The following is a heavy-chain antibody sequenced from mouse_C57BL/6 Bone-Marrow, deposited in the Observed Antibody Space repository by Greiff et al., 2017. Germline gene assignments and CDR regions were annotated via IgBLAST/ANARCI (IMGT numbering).Heavy chain of an antibody. CDR3: ARASYYYGSSYVQY. D-gene: IGHD1-1*01. CDR1: GYTFTSYW. J-gene: IGHJ2*01. Sequence: VQLQQPGAELVRPGTSVKLSCKASGYTFTSYWMHWVKQRPGQGLEWIGVIDPSDSYTNYNQKFKGKATLTVDTSSSTAYMQLSSLTSEDSAVYYCARASYYYGSSYVQYWGQGTTLTVSS. CDR2: IDPSDSYT. V-gene: IGHV1-59*01.